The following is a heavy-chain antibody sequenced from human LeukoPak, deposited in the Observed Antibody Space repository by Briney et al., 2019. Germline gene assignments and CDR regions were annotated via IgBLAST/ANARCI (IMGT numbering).Heavy chain of an antibody. D-gene: IGHD5-12*01. Sequence: GGSLRLSSVVSGLTFKTYSMSGVRQAPGKGLEWVSSISSGGTYVDYADSVKGRFTISRDNAKNSLYLQMNSLRAEDTAVFYCARDPGYSNSPYYLDYWGQGTLVTVSS. J-gene: IGHJ4*02. CDR2: ISSGGTYV. CDR3: ARDPGYSNSPYYLDY. V-gene: IGHV3-21*01. CDR1: GLTFKTYS.